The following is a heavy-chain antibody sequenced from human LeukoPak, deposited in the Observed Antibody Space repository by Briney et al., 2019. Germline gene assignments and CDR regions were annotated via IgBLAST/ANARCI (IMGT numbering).Heavy chain of an antibody. CDR1: GYTFTSYG. J-gene: IGHJ3*02. V-gene: IGHV1-18*01. CDR3: ARGVTMVRGVIITNDAFDI. Sequence: ASVRVSCKASGYTFTSYGISWERQAPGQGLEWMGWISAYNGNTNYAQKLQGRVTMTTDTSTSTAYMELRSLRSDDTAVYYCARGVTMVRGVIITNDAFDIWGQGTMVTVSS. CDR2: ISAYNGNT. D-gene: IGHD3-10*01.